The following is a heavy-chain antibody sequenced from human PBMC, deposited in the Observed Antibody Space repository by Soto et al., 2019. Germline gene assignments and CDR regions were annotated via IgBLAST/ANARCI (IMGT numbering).Heavy chain of an antibody. V-gene: IGHV4-61*01. Sequence: SETLSLTCTVSGGSVSSGSYYWSWIRQPPGKGLEWIGYIYYSGSTNYNPSLKSRVTISVDTSKNQFSLKLSSVTAADTAVYYCARGAPLTYDNTGLFDYWGQGTLVTVSS. CDR1: GGSVSSGSYY. D-gene: IGHD3-22*01. J-gene: IGHJ4*02. CDR2: IYYSGST. CDR3: ARGAPLTYDNTGLFDY.